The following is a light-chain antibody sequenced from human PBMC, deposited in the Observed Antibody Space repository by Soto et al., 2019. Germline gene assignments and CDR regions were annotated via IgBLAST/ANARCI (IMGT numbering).Light chain of an antibody. CDR1: QDISNY. J-gene: IGKJ1*01. Sequence: DTQMTQSPSSLSASVGERVTITCHASQDISNYLNWYQQKPGKAPKLLIYKASTLKRGVPSRFSGSGSGTEFTLTISSLQPDDFATYYCQHYNRYSEAFGQGTKVDIK. CDR2: KAS. V-gene: IGKV1-5*03. CDR3: QHYNRYSEA.